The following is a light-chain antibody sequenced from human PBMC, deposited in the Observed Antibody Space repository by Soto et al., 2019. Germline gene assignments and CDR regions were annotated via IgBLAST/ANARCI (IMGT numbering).Light chain of an antibody. CDR1: SSDVGGYTY. Sequence: QSALTQPASVSGSPGQAITISCTGTSSDVGGYTYVSWYQQHPGKAPKFIMYDVSNRPSGVSNRFSGSNSGNTAYLTISGLQAEDEADYYCSSDTTSNTRQIVFGTGTKLTVL. CDR2: DVS. J-gene: IGLJ1*01. CDR3: SSDTTSNTRQIV. V-gene: IGLV2-14*01.